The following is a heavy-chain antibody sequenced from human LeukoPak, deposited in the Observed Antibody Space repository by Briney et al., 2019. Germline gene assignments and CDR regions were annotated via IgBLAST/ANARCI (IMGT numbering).Heavy chain of an antibody. CDR2: IYHSGST. Sequence: KASETLSLTCAVSGGSISSSNWWSWVRQPPGKGLEWIGEIYHSGSTNCNPSLKSRVTISVDKSKNQFSLKLSSVTAADTAVYYCARAGDSGYDFFDYWGQGTLVTVSS. J-gene: IGHJ4*02. V-gene: IGHV4-4*02. CDR3: ARAGDSGYDFFDY. D-gene: IGHD5-12*01. CDR1: GGSISSSNW.